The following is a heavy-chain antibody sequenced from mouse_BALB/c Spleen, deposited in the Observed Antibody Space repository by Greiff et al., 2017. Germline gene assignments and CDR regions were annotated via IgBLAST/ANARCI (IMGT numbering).Heavy chain of an antibody. CDR1: GFTFTDYY. J-gene: IGHJ2*01. Sequence: DVKLVESGGGLVQPGGSLRLSCATSGFTFTDYYMSWVRQPPGKALEWLGFIRNKANGYTTEYSASVKGRFTISRDNSQSILYLQMNTLRAEDSATYYCARDGYYGNYYFDYWGQGTTLTVSS. CDR2: IRNKANGYTT. CDR3: ARDGYYGNYYFDY. V-gene: IGHV7-3*02. D-gene: IGHD2-1*01.